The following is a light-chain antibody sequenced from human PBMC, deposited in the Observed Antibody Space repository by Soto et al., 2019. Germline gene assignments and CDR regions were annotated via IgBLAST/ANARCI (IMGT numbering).Light chain of an antibody. V-gene: IGKV1-5*03. CDR1: QTISSW. CDR3: QHYNSYSEA. Sequence: DIQMTQSPSTLSASVGDRVTITCLASQTISSWLAWYQQNPGKAPKLLIYKASTLKSGVPSRFSGSGSGTEFTLTISSLQPDDFATYYCQHYNSYSEAFGQGTKVDI. CDR2: KAS. J-gene: IGKJ1*01.